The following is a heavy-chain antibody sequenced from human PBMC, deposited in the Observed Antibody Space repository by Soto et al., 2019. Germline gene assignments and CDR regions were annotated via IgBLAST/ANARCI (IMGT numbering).Heavy chain of an antibody. CDR2: ISYDGSNK. CDR1: GFTFSSYG. D-gene: IGHD4-4*01. Sequence: QVQLVESGGGVVQPGRSLRLSCAASGFTFSSYGMHWVRQAPGKGLEWVAVISYDGSNKYYADSVKGRFTISRDNSKNTLYLQMNSLRAEDTAVYYCAKDLNYVSFDYYYYGMDVWGQGTTVTVSS. J-gene: IGHJ6*02. CDR3: AKDLNYVSFDYYYYGMDV. V-gene: IGHV3-30*18.